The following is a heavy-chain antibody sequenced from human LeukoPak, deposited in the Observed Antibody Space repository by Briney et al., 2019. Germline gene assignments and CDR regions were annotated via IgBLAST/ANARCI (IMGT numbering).Heavy chain of an antibody. J-gene: IGHJ4*02. CDR2: IKSETDGGTS. CDR1: AFTLSNAW. Sequence: PGGSLRLSCAASAFTLSNAWMSWVRQAPGKGLEWVGRIKSETDGGTSEYAEPVKGRFTISRDDSKNTLYLQMNSLKTDDTAAYYCSTHGSGNSYYFAYWGQGTLVTVSS. V-gene: IGHV3-15*01. CDR3: STHGSGNSYYFAY. D-gene: IGHD1-26*01.